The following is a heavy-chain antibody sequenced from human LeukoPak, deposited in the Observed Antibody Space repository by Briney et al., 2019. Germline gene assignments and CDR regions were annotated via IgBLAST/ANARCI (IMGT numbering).Heavy chain of an antibody. V-gene: IGHV3-30*04. D-gene: IGHD3-10*01. CDR2: MSSDGIKS. CDR1: GFXFRMSG. J-gene: IGHJ4*02. CDR3: AKDHAGSGRAFEY. Sequence: GGSLRLSCGTSGFXFRMSGVHWVRQAPGKGLEWVALMSSDGIKSYYADSVKGRFTVSRDTSKDIVYLQMNSLSADDTGIYYCAKDHAGSGRAFEYWGQGTLLTVSS.